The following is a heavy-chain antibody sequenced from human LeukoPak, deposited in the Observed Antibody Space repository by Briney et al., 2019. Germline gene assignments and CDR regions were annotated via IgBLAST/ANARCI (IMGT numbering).Heavy chain of an antibody. V-gene: IGHV4-59*12. CDR1: GGSISSYY. D-gene: IGHD6-19*01. CDR3: ARGSSGWYSIDY. Sequence: SETLSLTCTVSGGSISSYYWSWIRQPPGKGLEWIGYIYYSGSTNYNPSLNSRVTMSVDTSKNQFSLKLSSVTAADTAVYYCARGSSGWYSIDYWGQGTLVTVSS. J-gene: IGHJ4*02. CDR2: IYYSGST.